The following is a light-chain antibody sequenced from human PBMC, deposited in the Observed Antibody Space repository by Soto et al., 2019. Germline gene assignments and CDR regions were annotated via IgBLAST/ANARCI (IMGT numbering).Light chain of an antibody. Sequence: QSVLTQPPSVSGAPGQRVTISCAGGSSNIGAGFEVRWYQLLPGTAPRLLIYASKNRPSGVPDRFSGSKSGTSASLAITGLQAEDEADYYCQSYDSSLNASYVFGSGTKLTVL. J-gene: IGLJ1*01. CDR1: SSNIGAGFE. CDR3: QSYDSSLNASYV. V-gene: IGLV1-40*01. CDR2: ASK.